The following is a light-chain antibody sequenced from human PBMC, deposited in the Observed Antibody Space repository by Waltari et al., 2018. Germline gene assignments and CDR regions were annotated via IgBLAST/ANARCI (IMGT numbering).Light chain of an antibody. V-gene: IGLV8-61*01. CDR3: SVYMGSGIWV. CDR2: KGT. J-gene: IGLJ3*02. Sequence: QTVATQAPSLSGTPGGTVTLTRPLGPGHLPRPPHATRYRQTPGLAHLTLVYKGTRRSFGVPDLFSGSVLGNKAALTIPGAQADDESDYFCSVYMGSGIWVFGGGTKLTVL. CDR1: PGHLPRPPH.